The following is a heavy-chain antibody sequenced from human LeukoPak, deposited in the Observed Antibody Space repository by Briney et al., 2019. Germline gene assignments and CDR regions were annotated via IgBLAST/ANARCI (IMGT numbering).Heavy chain of an antibody. CDR2: INQEGSEK. Sequence: GGSLRLSCAASGFTFSGYLMSWVRQAPGKGLEWVANINQEGSEKYYVDSVKGRFTISRDNAKNSLSLQMGSLRVEDTAVYHCARESTAGYNSSWYGFRNWGQGTLVSVSS. CDR3: ARESTAGYNSSWYGFRN. D-gene: IGHD6-13*01. V-gene: IGHV3-7*01. J-gene: IGHJ1*01. CDR1: GFTFSGYL.